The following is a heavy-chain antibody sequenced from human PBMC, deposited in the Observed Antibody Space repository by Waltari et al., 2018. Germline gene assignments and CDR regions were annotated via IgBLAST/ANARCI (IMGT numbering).Heavy chain of an antibody. CDR2: IGSSSTYT. Sequence: EVQLVESGGGLVKPGGSLRLSCAASGSSFHVYTMNWVRQTPGKGLEWVSSIGSSSTYTYYADSVKGRFTISRDNAAHSLYLEMNALRPEDTGVYYCASHPEDFYYYMDVWGKGTTVTVSS. CDR3: ASHPEDFYYYMDV. CDR1: GSSFHVYT. V-gene: IGHV3-21*06. J-gene: IGHJ6*03.